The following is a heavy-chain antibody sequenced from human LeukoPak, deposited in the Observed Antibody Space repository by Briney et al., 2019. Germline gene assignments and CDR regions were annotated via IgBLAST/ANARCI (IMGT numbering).Heavy chain of an antibody. CDR3: ARAYWDP. CDR2: ISYDGSNK. CDR1: GFTFSSYA. V-gene: IGHV3-30-3*01. J-gene: IGHJ4*02. Sequence: GRSLRLSCAAPGFTFSSYAMHWVRQAPGKGLEWVAVISYDGSNKYYADSVKGRFTISRDNSKNTLYLQMNSLRAEDTAVYYCARAYWDPWGQGTLVTVSS. D-gene: IGHD1-26*01.